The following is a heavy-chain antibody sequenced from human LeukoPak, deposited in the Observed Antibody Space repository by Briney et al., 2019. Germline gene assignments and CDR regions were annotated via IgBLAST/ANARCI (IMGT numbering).Heavy chain of an antibody. CDR2: IYPGDSDT. D-gene: IGHD3-3*01. CDR3: ARHLSPLKFTIFGVVITDWFDP. V-gene: IGHV5-51*01. Sequence: GESLKISCKGSGYSFTSYWIGWVCQMPGKGLEWMGIIYPGDSDTRYSPSFQGQVTISADKSISTAYLQWSSLKASDTAMYYCARHLSPLKFTIFGVVITDWFDPWGQGTLVTVSS. J-gene: IGHJ5*02. CDR1: GYSFTSYW.